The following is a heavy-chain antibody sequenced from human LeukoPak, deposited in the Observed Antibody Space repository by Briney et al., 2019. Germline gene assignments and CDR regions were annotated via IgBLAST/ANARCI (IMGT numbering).Heavy chain of an antibody. CDR1: GGSISSGGYS. CDR3: ARGPSGSYLVDY. CDR2: IYYSGST. Sequence: SETLSLTCTVSGGSISSGGYSWSWIRQHPGKGLEWIGYIYYSGSTYYNPSLKSRVTISVDTSKNQFSLKLSSVTAADTAVYYCARGPSGSYLVDYWGQGTLATVSS. J-gene: IGHJ4*02. D-gene: IGHD1-26*01. V-gene: IGHV4-31*03.